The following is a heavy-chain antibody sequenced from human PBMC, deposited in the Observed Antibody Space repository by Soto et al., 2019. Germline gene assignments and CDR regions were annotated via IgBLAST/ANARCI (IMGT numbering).Heavy chain of an antibody. Sequence: PSETLSLTCTVSGGTVSSVSYYWSWIRQPPGKGLEWIWYIYYGGRTYYNPTLKSRVTISVDTTKNQFSLKRTSVTAADTAVYYCARDGYYCNSSGYFDYWGQGTLVTVSS. CDR1: GGTVSSVSYY. CDR2: IYYGGRT. D-gene: IGHD3-22*01. V-gene: IGHV4-61*01. J-gene: IGHJ4*02. CDR3: ARDGYYCNSSGYFDY.